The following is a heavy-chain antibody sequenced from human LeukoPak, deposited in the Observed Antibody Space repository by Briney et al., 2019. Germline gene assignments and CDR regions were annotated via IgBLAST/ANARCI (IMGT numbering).Heavy chain of an antibody. CDR2: IDASGST. D-gene: IGHD3-9*01. J-gene: IGHJ4*02. CDR1: GASVSSYY. CDR3: ARAPYYDILTGYYDY. Sequence: SETLSLTCTVSGASVSSYYWIWIRQPAGRGLEWIGRIDASGSTNYNPSLKSRVTISVDTSKNQFSLKLSSVTAADTAVYYCARAPYYDILTGYYDYWGQGTLVTVSS. V-gene: IGHV4-4*07.